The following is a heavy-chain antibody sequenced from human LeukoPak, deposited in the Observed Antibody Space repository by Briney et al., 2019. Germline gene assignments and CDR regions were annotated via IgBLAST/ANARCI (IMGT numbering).Heavy chain of an antibody. V-gene: IGHV3-21*01. CDR2: ISGDTIYT. D-gene: IGHD3-22*01. Sequence: PGGSLRLSCAASGFTFSTYGLTWVRQAPGEGLEWVSIISGDTIYTYYADSVKGRFTISRDNSRNTVYLQMNSLRAEDTAVYYCARSYYYDSSGHYWGQGTLVTVSS. CDR3: ARSYYYDSSGHY. J-gene: IGHJ4*02. CDR1: GFTFSTYG.